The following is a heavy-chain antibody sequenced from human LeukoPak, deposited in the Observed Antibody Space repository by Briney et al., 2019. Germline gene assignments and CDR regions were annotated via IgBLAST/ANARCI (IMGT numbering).Heavy chain of an antibody. CDR1: GFIFSSHG. Sequence: GGTLRLSCAASGFIFSSHGMNWVRQAPGKGLEWVSGISPSGDITYYADSVKGRFTISRDNAKNSLYLQMNSLRAEDTAVYYCASHGSSWRAPDNWFDPWGQGTLVTVSS. D-gene: IGHD6-13*01. CDR2: ISPSGDIT. V-gene: IGHV3-23*01. CDR3: ASHGSSWRAPDNWFDP. J-gene: IGHJ5*02.